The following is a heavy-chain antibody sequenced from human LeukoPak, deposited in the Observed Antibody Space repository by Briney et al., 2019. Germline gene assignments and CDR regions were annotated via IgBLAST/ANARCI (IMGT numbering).Heavy chain of an antibody. J-gene: IGHJ4*02. CDR1: GFPFNAYW. CDR2: IRQDGDTK. CDR3: ARGSEVDPPVQ. D-gene: IGHD2-15*01. V-gene: IGHV3-7*03. Sequence: GGSLRLSCAASGFPFNAYWMTWVRQAPGKGLEWVANIRQDGDTKYYVDSVKGRFIISRDNSKNTLYLQMNSLRVEDTAVYYCARGSEVDPPVQWGQGTLVTASS.